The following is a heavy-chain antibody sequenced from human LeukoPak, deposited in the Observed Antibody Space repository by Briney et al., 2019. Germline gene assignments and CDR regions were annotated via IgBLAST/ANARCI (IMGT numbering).Heavy chain of an antibody. D-gene: IGHD5-24*01. V-gene: IGHV1-2*02. Sequence: ASVKVSCKASGYTFTGYYMHWVRQAPGQGLEWMGWINPNSGGTNYAHKLQGRVTMTRDTPIRTAYRGLSRLRPCDTAVYYCASRRDGYNPVDYYMDVWGKGTTVTVSS. CDR1: GYTFTGYY. CDR2: INPNSGGT. CDR3: ASRRDGYNPVDYYMDV. J-gene: IGHJ6*03.